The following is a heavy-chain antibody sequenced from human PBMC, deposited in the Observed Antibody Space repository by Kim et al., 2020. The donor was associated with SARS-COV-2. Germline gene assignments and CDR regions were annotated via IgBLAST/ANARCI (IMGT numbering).Heavy chain of an antibody. CDR3: ARVGCSSTSCPLDY. V-gene: IGHV4-38-2*02. J-gene: IGHJ4*02. D-gene: IGHD2-2*01. Sequence: SETLSLTCTVSGYSISSGYYWGWIRQPPGKGLEWIGSIYHSGSTYYNPSLKSRVTISVDTSKNQFSLKLSSVTAADTAVYYCARVGCSSTSCPLDYWGQGTLVTVSS. CDR2: IYHSGST. CDR1: GYSISSGYY.